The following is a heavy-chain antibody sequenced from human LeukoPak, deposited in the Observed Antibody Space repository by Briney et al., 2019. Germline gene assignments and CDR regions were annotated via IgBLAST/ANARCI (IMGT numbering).Heavy chain of an antibody. V-gene: IGHV1-69*05. CDR2: IIPIFGTA. CDR3: ASSEWELKRSYYMDV. Sequence: ASVKVSCKASGGTFSSYAISWVRQAPGQGLEWMGGIIPIFGTANYAQKFQGRVTITTDESTSTAYMELSSLRSEDTAVYYCASSEWELKRSYYMDVWGKGTAVTVSS. J-gene: IGHJ6*03. CDR1: GGTFSSYA. D-gene: IGHD1-26*01.